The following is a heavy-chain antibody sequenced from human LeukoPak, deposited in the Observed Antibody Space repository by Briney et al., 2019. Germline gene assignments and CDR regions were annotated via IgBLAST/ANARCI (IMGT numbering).Heavy chain of an antibody. CDR3: ARGRRLRGWFDP. J-gene: IGHJ5*02. D-gene: IGHD1-14*01. CDR1: VYTFTSYD. Sequence: ASVKVSCKASVYTFTSYDINWVRQATGQGLEWMGWMNPNRGNTGYAQKFQGRVTMTRNTSISTAYMELSSLRSEDTAVYYCARGRRLRGWFDPWGQGTLVTVSS. V-gene: IGHV1-8*01. CDR2: MNPNRGNT.